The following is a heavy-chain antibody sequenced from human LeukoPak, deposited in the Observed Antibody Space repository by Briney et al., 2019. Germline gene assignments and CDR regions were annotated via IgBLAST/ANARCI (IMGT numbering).Heavy chain of an antibody. Sequence: PGGSLRLSCAASGFTFSSYGMHWVRQAPGKGLEWVAFIRYDGSNKYYADSVKGRFTISRDNSKNTLYLQINSLRAEDTAVYYCAKARIVGASNYFDYWGQGTLVTVSS. J-gene: IGHJ4*02. CDR2: IRYDGSNK. CDR1: GFTFSSYG. D-gene: IGHD1-26*01. CDR3: AKARIVGASNYFDY. V-gene: IGHV3-30*02.